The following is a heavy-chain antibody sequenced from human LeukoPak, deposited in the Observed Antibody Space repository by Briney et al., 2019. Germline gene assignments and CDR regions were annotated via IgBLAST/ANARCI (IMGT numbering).Heavy chain of an antibody. Sequence: SETLSLTCTVSGGSISSYYWSWIRQPPGKGLEWIGYIYYSGSTNYNPSLKSRVTISVDTSKNQFSLKLSSVTAADTAVYYCARTNYYGSGSYNWGQGTLVTVSS. V-gene: IGHV4-59*01. CDR2: IYYSGST. D-gene: IGHD3-10*01. J-gene: IGHJ4*02. CDR1: GGSISSYY. CDR3: ARTNYYGSGSYN.